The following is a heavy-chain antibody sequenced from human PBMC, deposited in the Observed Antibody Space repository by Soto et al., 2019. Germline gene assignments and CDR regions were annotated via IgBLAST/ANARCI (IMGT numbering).Heavy chain of an antibody. CDR1: GFSLTTSGVG. CDR2: IYWDDDK. D-gene: IGHD3-3*01. Sequence: QITLNESGPTVVKPAETLTLTCTFSGFSLTTSGVGVGWIRQSPGKAPEWLALIYWDDDKRYSASLKSRLTITKGTSKNRWVLRMAGVDPVDTAKYYCEHRILRTVCGWVTTNAIYFDFWGQGTPVVVSS. CDR3: EHRILRTVCGWVTTNAIYFDF. V-gene: IGHV2-5*02. J-gene: IGHJ4*02.